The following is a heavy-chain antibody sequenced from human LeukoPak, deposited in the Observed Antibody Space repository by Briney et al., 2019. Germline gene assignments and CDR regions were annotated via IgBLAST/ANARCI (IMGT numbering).Heavy chain of an antibody. D-gene: IGHD6-19*01. CDR2: IKQDGSEK. CDR1: GFTFSSYW. J-gene: IGHJ4*02. V-gene: IGHV3-7*01. CDR3: ARIAVAPTVDY. Sequence: PGGSLRLSCADRGFTFSSYWMSSVRQAPGKGLEWVANIKQDGSEKYYVDSVKGRFTISRDNAKNSLYLQMNSLRAEDTAVYYCARIAVAPTVDYWGQGTLVTVSS.